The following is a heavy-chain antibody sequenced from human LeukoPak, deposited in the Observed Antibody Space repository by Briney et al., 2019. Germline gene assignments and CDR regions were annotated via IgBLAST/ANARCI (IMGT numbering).Heavy chain of an antibody. CDR2: VYYSGRT. CDR1: GGSISSSSYY. D-gene: IGHD3-10*01. Sequence: PSETLSLTCTVSGGSISSSSYYWGWIRQPPGKELQWIASVYYSGRTNYSPSLKSRVTISVDTSEKQFSLQLNSVTAADTAVYYCARLWHYGSGERGGYWGQGTLVTVSS. V-gene: IGHV4-39*01. J-gene: IGHJ4*02. CDR3: ARLWHYGSGERGGY.